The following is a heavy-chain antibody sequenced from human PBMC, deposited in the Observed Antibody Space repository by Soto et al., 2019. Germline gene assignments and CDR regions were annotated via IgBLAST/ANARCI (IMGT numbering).Heavy chain of an antibody. J-gene: IGHJ4*02. CDR2: INHSGIT. D-gene: IGHD6-19*01. CDR3: AIGPRMWLAGGGY. V-gene: IGHV4-34*01. CDR1: GGSFSGYY. Sequence: SETLSLTCAVYGGSFSGYYWSWIRQPPGKGLEWLGEINHSGITDYNPSLKSRITISIDTSKKQFSLKLNSVTAADAAVYYCAIGPRMWLAGGGYWGQGTQVTVSS.